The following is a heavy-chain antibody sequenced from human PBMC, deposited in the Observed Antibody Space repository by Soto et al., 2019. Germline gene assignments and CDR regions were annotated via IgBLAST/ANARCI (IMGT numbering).Heavy chain of an antibody. CDR2: IYYSGST. D-gene: IGHD3-10*01. Sequence: QVQLQESGPGLVKPSQTLSLTCTVSGGSITSGGYCWTWIRQHPVKGLEWMGHIYYSGSTSYNPSLKRRVTLSIDTSKNQFSLKLTSVTAADTAVYYCARDGDYFGSGSPPLLSKWGQGTLVTVSS. CDR1: GGSITSGGYC. J-gene: IGHJ4*02. V-gene: IGHV4-31*03. CDR3: ARDGDYFGSGSPPLLSK.